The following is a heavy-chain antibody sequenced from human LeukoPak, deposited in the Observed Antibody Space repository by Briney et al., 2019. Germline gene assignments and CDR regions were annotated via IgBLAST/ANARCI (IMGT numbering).Heavy chain of an antibody. Sequence: GGSLRLSCAASGFTFSSYAMHWVRQAPGKGLEWVAVISYDGSNKYYADSVKGRFTISRDNSKNTLYLQMNSLRAEDTAVYYCAREHDEGGYSGYDDAFDIWGQGTMVTVFS. CDR3: AREHDEGGYSGYDDAFDI. V-gene: IGHV3-30*04. D-gene: IGHD5-12*01. J-gene: IGHJ3*02. CDR2: ISYDGSNK. CDR1: GFTFSSYA.